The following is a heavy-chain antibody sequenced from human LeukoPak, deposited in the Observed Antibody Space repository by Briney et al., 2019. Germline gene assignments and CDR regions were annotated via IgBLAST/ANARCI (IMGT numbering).Heavy chain of an antibody. V-gene: IGHV4-39*01. CDR2: IYSSGNT. D-gene: IGHD5-12*01. CDR3: AKSNGYGLIDY. J-gene: IGHJ4*02. Sequence: SETLSLTCAVSGASISSSNYYWGWVRQSPGKGLEWIGNIYSSGNTYYNASLKSRVTMYIDTSKNQFHLKLSSVTAAHTAIYYCAKSNGYGLIDYWGQGTLVTVSS. CDR1: GASISSSNYY.